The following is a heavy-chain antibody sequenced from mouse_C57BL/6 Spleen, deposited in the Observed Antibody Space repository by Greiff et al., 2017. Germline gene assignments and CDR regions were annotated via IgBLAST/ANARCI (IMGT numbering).Heavy chain of an antibody. CDR2: IDPSDSET. CDR3: ARSYGSPWYFDV. Sequence: VQLQQPGAELVRPGSSVKLSCKASGYTFTSYWMHWVKQRPIQGLEWIGNIDPSDSETHYNQKFKDKATLTVDKSSSTAYMQLSSLTSEDSAVYYCARSYGSPWYFDVWGTGTTVTVSS. CDR1: GYTFTSYW. D-gene: IGHD1-1*01. V-gene: IGHV1-52*01. J-gene: IGHJ1*03.